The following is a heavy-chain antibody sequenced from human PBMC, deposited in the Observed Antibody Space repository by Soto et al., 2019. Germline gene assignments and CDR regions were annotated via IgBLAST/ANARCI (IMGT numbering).Heavy chain of an antibody. CDR3: SRRAPEGFDP. V-gene: IGHV4-39*01. CDR1: GGSFGSSAYH. CDR2: INYSGST. Sequence: PSETLSLTCGVPGGSFGSSAYHWGWIRQAPGKGLEWIGSINYSGSTYYNPSLKSRVTISVDTSRNQFSLKLSSVTAADTALYYCSRRAPEGFDPWGQGTLVTVSS. J-gene: IGHJ5*02.